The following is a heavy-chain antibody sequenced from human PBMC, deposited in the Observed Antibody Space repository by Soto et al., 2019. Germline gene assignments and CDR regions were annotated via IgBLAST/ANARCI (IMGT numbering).Heavy chain of an antibody. V-gene: IGHV4-30-4*01. CDR2: IYKSTTT. CDR3: ARGRYCLTGRCFPNWFDS. CDR1: GDSISTVDYF. J-gene: IGHJ5*01. D-gene: IGHD2-15*01. Sequence: SETLSLTCSVSGDSISTVDYFWAWIRQPPGQALECIGYIYKSTTTYYNPSFEGRVAISLDTSKSQFSLTVTSVTAADTAVYFCARGRYCLTGRCFPNWFDSWGQGTLVTV.